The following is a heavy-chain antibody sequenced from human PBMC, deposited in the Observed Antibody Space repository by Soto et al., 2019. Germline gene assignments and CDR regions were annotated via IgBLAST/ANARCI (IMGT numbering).Heavy chain of an antibody. CDR3: ARMVRGVFDY. V-gene: IGHV1-8*01. CDR1: GYTFSTYD. J-gene: IGHJ4*02. CDR2: MNPNSGYT. Sequence: QVQLVQSGAEVKNPGASVKVSCKASGYTFSTYDLNWVRQATGRGLEWMGWMNPNSGYTDSAQNFQGRITMTRNTSIGTAYMELSSLRSEDTAVYYCARMVRGVFDYWGQGTLVIVSS. D-gene: IGHD3-10*01.